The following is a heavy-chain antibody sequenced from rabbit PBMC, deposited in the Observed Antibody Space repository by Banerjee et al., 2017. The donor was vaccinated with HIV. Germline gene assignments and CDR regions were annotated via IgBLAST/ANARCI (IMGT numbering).Heavy chain of an antibody. D-gene: IGHD5-1*01. V-gene: IGHV1S45*01. CDR2: INAGTGGS. CDR3: AKDGTGVTGWNLGR. Sequence: QEQLEESGGGLVKPGASLTLTCKASGFTFSNDYDMCWVRQAPGKGLEWIACINAGTGGSVAASWAIRRFTFTTSSSTTVTLQVTRPTAAATATFFGAKDGTGVTGWNLGRWGPGTLVTVS. J-gene: IGHJ4*01. CDR1: GFTFSNDYD.